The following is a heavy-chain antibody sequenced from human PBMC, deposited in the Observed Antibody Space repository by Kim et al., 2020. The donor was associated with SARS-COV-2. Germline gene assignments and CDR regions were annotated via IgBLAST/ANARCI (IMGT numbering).Heavy chain of an antibody. D-gene: IGHD3-10*01. Sequence: AATGKGRFTISRDNSKNTLYLQMNSLRAEDTAVYYCAKGGFGELSSGMDVWGQGTTVTVSS. V-gene: IGHV3-30*02. J-gene: IGHJ6*02. CDR3: AKGGFGELSSGMDV.